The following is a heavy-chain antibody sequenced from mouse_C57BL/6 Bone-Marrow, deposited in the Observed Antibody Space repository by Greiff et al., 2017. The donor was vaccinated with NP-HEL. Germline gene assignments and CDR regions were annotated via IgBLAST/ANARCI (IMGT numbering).Heavy chain of an antibody. Sequence: QVQLKQSGAELVKPGASVKVSCKASGYTFTSYWMHWVKQRPGQGLEWIGRIHPSDSDTNYNQKFKGKATLTVDKSSSTAYMQLSSLTSEDSAVYYCAAGYAWFAYWGQGTLVTVSA. CDR3: AAGYAWFAY. J-gene: IGHJ3*01. V-gene: IGHV1-74*01. CDR1: GYTFTSYW. CDR2: IHPSDSDT. D-gene: IGHD3-2*02.